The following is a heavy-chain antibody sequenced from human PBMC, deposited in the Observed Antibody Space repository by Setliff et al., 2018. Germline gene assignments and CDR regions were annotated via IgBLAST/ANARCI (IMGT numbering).Heavy chain of an antibody. V-gene: IGHV3-7*01. Sequence: GGSLRLSCGASGFTYNNCWVSWVRQAPGKGLEWLASINPDGSEKYYVDSVKGRFTISRDNSKNTLYLQMNSLRAEDTAVYYCAKVGVSIAAAGSWGQGTLVTVSS. J-gene: IGHJ4*02. CDR1: GFTYNNCW. CDR2: INPDGSEK. D-gene: IGHD6-13*01. CDR3: AKVGVSIAAAGS.